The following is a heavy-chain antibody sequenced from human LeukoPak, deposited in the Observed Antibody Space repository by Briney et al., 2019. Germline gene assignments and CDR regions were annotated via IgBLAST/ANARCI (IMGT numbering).Heavy chain of an antibody. D-gene: IGHD4-11*01. V-gene: IGHV3-21*04. CDR2: ISSSSSYI. CDR3: ARSSNLLAFDI. Sequence: PGGSLRLSCAASGFTFSSYSMNWVRQAPGKGLEWVSSISSSSSYIYYADSVKGRFTISRDNAKNSLYLQMNSLRAEDTGLYYCARSSNLLAFDIWGQGTMVTVSS. CDR1: GFTFSSYS. J-gene: IGHJ3*02.